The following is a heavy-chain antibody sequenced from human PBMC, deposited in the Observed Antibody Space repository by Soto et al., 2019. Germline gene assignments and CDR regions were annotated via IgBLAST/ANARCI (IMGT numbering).Heavy chain of an antibody. Sequence: SETLSLTCSVSGGSIRDYFWTWVRQPPGKGLEWIGYISSSGTINYNSSLKSRVTISLDTSRNHFSLKLSSVTTADTAVYFCARDRKLVIPGNYYYYGMDVWGQGTTVTISS. D-gene: IGHD3-9*01. V-gene: IGHV4-59*01. J-gene: IGHJ6*02. CDR3: ARDRKLVIPGNYYYYGMDV. CDR2: ISSSGTI. CDR1: GGSIRDYF.